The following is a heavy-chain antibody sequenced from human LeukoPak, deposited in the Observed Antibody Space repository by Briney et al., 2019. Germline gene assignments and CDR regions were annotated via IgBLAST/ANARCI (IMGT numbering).Heavy chain of an antibody. V-gene: IGHV1-69*06. CDR1: GGTFSSYA. D-gene: IGHD1-14*01. CDR2: IIPIFGTA. J-gene: IGHJ6*02. Sequence: SVKVSCKASGGTFSSYAMSWVRQARGQGLEWMGGIIPIFGTANYAQKFQGRVTITADKSTSTAYMELSSLRSEDTAVYYCARASHRTYGMDVWGQGTTVTVSS. CDR3: ARASHRTYGMDV.